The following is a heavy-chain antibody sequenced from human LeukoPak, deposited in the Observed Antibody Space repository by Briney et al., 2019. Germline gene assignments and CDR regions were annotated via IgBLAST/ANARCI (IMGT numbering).Heavy chain of an antibody. CDR1: CGSIRISSYY. CDR2: IYYSGST. CDR3: ARQVVAVAGTDYFDY. J-gene: IGHJ4*02. Sequence: KTSETLSLTCTVSCGSIRISSYYWGWIRQPPGKGLEWIGSIYYSGSTYYNASLKSRGTISVHTSKNQFSLKLNSVTAADTAVYFCARQVVAVAGTDYFDYWGQGTLVTVSS. V-gene: IGHV4-39*01. D-gene: IGHD6-19*01.